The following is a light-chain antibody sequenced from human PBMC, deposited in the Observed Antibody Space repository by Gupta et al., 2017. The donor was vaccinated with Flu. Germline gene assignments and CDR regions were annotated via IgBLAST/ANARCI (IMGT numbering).Light chain of an antibody. CDR3: QHTNSLRQS. CDR2: YAS. Sequence: ETVLTQSPEFQSVTPRETVTITCQASEGIGSNLHWFQQKPHQSPKLLIKYASQSVPGVPSRFSGSRSGTDYTLTIHGLEAEDAATYYCQHTNSLRQSFGQGTKLEI. CDR1: EGIGSN. V-gene: IGKV6-21*01. J-gene: IGKJ2*03.